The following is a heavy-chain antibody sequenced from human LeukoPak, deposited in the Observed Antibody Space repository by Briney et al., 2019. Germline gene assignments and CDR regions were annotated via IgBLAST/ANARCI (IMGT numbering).Heavy chain of an antibody. J-gene: IGHJ6*02. V-gene: IGHV3-74*01. CDR2: INNDGTST. CDR3: ARGSYYAMDV. Sequence: GGSLRLSCAASGFTFSSYWMHCIRQAPGKGLVWVSRINNDGTSTNYADSVKGRFTISRDNAKNTLYLQMNSLRAEDTAVYFCARGSYYAMDVWGQGTTVTVS. CDR1: GFTFSSYW.